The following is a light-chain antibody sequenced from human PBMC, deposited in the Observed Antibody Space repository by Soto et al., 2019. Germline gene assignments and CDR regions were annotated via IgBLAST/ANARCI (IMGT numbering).Light chain of an antibody. Sequence: SSELTQPPSVSVSPGQTASITCSGDKLGDKYACWYQQKPGQSPVLVIYQDNKRPSGIPERFSGSNSGNTATLTISGTQAMDEADYYCQAWDSSTASYVFGTGTKLTVL. CDR3: QAWDSSTASYV. CDR1: KLGDKY. CDR2: QDN. V-gene: IGLV3-1*01. J-gene: IGLJ1*01.